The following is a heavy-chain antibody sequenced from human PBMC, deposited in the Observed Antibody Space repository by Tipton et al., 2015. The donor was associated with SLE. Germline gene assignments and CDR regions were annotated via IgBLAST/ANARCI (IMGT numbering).Heavy chain of an antibody. CDR3: ARGGWSLGY. V-gene: IGHV4-39*07. Sequence: TLSLTCTVSGDSITSFNLYWGWIRQPPGRRLEYLASLYHSGDTYYNPSLRSRLTISMDTSKNQFSLKLNSMTAADTAVYYCARGGWSLGYWGQGTRVTVSS. J-gene: IGHJ4*02. CDR1: GDSITSFNLY. CDR2: LYHSGDT. D-gene: IGHD2-15*01.